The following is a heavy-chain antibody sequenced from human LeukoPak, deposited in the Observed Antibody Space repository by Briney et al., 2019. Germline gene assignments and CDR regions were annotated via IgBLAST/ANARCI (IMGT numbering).Heavy chain of an antibody. V-gene: IGHV4-39*01. D-gene: IGHD5-12*01. J-gene: IGHJ4*02. CDR1: GGSISSSSYY. Sequence: SETLSLTCTVSGGSISSSSYYWGWIRPPPGKGLEWIGSIYYSGSTYYNPSLKSRVTISVDTSKNQFSLKLSSVTAADTAVYYCARHQDVVAASDYWGQGTLVTVSS. CDR3: ARHQDVVAASDY. CDR2: IYYSGST.